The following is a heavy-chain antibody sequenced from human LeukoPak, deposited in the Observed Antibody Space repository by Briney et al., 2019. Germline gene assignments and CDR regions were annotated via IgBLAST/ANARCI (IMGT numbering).Heavy chain of an antibody. CDR3: ARELAVPGTFHYFDY. CDR1: GFTFSSYS. J-gene: IGHJ4*02. Sequence: GSLRLSCAASGFTFSSYSMNWVRQAPGKGLEWVAYISSSTGTIHYADSVKGRFTISRDNAKNSLYLQMNSLGAEDTAVYFCARELAVPGTFHYFDYWGQGTLVTVSS. D-gene: IGHD6-19*01. CDR2: ISSSTGTI. V-gene: IGHV3-48*01.